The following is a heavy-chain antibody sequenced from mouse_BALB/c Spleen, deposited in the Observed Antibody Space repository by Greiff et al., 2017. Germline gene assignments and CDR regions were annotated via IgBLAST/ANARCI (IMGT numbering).Heavy chain of an antibody. CDR2: IYPYNGGT. V-gene: IGHV1S29*02. D-gene: IGHD2-3*01. Sequence: EVQRVESGPELVKPGASVKISCKASGYTFTDYNMHWVKQSHGKSLEWIGYIYPYNGGTGYNQKFKSKATLTVDNSSSTAYMELRSLTSEDSAVYYCARWLLRGNYAMDYWGQGTSVTVSS. CDR1: GYTFTDYN. CDR3: ARWLLRGNYAMDY. J-gene: IGHJ4*01.